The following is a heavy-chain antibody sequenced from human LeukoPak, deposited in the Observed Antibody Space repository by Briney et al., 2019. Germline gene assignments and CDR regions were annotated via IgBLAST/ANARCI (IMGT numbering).Heavy chain of an antibody. D-gene: IGHD3-22*01. CDR3: AKDRYYDSSGYYYFDY. CDR1: GFTFSSYE. J-gene: IGHJ4*02. Sequence: PGGSLRLSCAASGFTFSSYEMNWVRQAPGKGLEWVSYISSSGSTIYYADSVKGRFTISRDNSKNTLYLQMNSLRAEDTAVYYCAKDRYYDSSGYYYFDYWGQGTLVTVSS. V-gene: IGHV3-48*03. CDR2: ISSSGSTI.